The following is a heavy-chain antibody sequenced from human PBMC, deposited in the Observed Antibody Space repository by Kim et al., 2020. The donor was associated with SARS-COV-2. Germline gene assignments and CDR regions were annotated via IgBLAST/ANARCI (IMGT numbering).Heavy chain of an antibody. V-gene: IGHV4-59*09. CDR3: ARGGANTYYYYYYGMDV. D-gene: IGHD5-12*01. Sequence: LKRRVTISVDTSKNQFSLKLSSVTAADTAVYYCARGGANTYYYYYYGMDVWGQGTTVTVSS. J-gene: IGHJ6*02.